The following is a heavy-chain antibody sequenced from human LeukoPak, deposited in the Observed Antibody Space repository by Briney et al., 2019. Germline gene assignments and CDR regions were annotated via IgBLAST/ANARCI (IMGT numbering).Heavy chain of an antibody. Sequence: ASVKVSCKASGYTFTSYYMHWVRQAPGQGLEWMGIINPSGGSTSYAQKFQGRVTMTRDTSTSTVYMELSSLRSEDTAVYYCARDLTLYDGSGYYYVRYYFDYWGQGTLVTVSS. J-gene: IGHJ4*02. D-gene: IGHD3-22*01. V-gene: IGHV1-46*01. CDR1: GYTFTSYY. CDR3: ARDLTLYDGSGYYYVRYYFDY. CDR2: INPSGGST.